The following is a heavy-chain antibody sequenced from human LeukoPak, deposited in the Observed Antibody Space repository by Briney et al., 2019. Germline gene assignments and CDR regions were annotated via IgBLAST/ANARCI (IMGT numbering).Heavy chain of an antibody. D-gene: IGHD6-13*01. J-gene: IGHJ6*02. CDR1: GFTFDDYA. CDR3: AKGAAAGTFYYYYGMDV. Sequence: GGSLRLSCAASGFTFDDYAMHWVRQAPGKGLEWVSGISWNSGSIGYADSVKGRFTISRDNAKNSLYLQMNSLRAEDTALYYCAKGAAAGTFYYYYGMDVWGQGTTVTVSS. CDR2: ISWNSGSI. V-gene: IGHV3-9*01.